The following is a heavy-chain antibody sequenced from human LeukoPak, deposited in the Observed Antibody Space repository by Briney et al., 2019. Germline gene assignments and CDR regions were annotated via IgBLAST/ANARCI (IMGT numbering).Heavy chain of an antibody. D-gene: IGHD3-3*01. Sequence: PSEPLSLTCTVSGYSISSGYYWGWIRQPPGKGLEWIGSIYHSGSTYYNPSLKSRVTISVDTSKNQFSLKLSSVTAADTAVYYCARDTTIFGVVIIYNWFDPWGQGTLVTVSS. J-gene: IGHJ5*02. V-gene: IGHV4-38-2*02. CDR3: ARDTTIFGVVIIYNWFDP. CDR1: GYSISSGYY. CDR2: IYHSGST.